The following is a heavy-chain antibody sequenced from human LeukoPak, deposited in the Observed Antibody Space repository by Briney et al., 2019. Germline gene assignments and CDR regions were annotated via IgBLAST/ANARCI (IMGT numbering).Heavy chain of an antibody. D-gene: IGHD3-22*01. V-gene: IGHV3-30-3*01. CDR3: ARWGVDKDYYDSSGYGNYFDY. Sequence: GRSLRLSCAASGFTFSSYAMHWVRQAPGKGLEWVAVISYDGSNKYYADSVKGRFTISRDNSKNTLYLQMNSLRAEDTAVYYCARWGVDKDYYDSSGYGNYFDYWGQGTLVTVSS. CDR2: ISYDGSNK. J-gene: IGHJ4*02. CDR1: GFTFSSYA.